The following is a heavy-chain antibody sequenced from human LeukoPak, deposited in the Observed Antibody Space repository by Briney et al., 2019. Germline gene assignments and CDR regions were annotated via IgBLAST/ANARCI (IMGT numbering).Heavy chain of an antibody. CDR3: ARHFGSGSYYYHYMDV. V-gene: IGHV3-48*01. D-gene: IGHD3-10*01. CDR1: GFTFSSST. J-gene: IGHJ6*03. CDR2: ITSSSSII. Sequence: GGSLRLSCAASGFTFSSSTMNWVRQAPGRGLEWISHITSSSSIIYYADSVQGRFTISRDDAKNSLYLQMNSLRAEDTAVYYCARHFGSGSYYYHYMDVWGKGTTVTVSS.